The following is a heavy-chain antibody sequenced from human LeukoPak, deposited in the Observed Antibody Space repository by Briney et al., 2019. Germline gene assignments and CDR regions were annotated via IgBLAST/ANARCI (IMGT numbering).Heavy chain of an antibody. J-gene: IGHJ5*02. CDR2: INHSGST. CDR3: ARGNPNWFDP. CDR1: GGSFSGYY. Sequence: PSETLSLTCAVYGGSFSGYYWSWIRQPPGKGLEWIGEINHSGSTNYNPSLKSRVTMSVDTSKNQFSLKLSSVTAADTAVYYCARGNPNWFDPWGQGTLVTVSS. V-gene: IGHV4-34*01.